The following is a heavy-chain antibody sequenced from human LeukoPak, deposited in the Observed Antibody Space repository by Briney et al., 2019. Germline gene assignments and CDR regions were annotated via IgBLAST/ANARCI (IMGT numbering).Heavy chain of an antibody. V-gene: IGHV4-61*09. CDR3: ARTGGGVGRFGTIDY. Sequence: SETLSLTCTVSGGSISSGSIYWTWIRQPAGKGLEWIGHIYTSGATSYNPSLQSRVTISVDTSKHEFSLKLTSLTAADTAVYYCARTGGGVGRFGTIDYWGQGTLVTVSS. CDR2: IYTSGAT. CDR1: GGSISSGSIY. J-gene: IGHJ4*02. D-gene: IGHD1-7*01.